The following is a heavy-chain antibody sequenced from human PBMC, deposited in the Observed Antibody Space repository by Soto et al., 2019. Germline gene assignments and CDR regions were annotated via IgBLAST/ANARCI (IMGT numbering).Heavy chain of an antibody. D-gene: IGHD6-13*01. CDR3: TLRQDSSRGPIY. V-gene: IGHV2-5*01. J-gene: IGHJ4*02. Sequence: ESGPTLVNPTETLTLTCSVSGFSLSTSGRTLGWIRQPPGKAPEWLALGGQYSPSLQSRVTFTKDTSKNQVVLTLTDMDPADTATYYCTLRQDSSRGPIYWGQGILVTVSS. CDR2: GG. CDR1: GFSLSTSGRT.